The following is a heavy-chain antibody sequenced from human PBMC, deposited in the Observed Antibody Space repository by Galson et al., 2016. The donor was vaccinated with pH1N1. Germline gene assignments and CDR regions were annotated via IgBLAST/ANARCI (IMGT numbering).Heavy chain of an antibody. D-gene: IGHD7-27*01. V-gene: IGHV3-53*01. CDR3: ARDTGA. J-gene: IGHJ5*02. CDR2: IYSGGDT. CDR1: GVTVSNNY. Sequence: SLRLSCAASGVTVSNNYMSWVRQAPGKGLEWVSCIYSGGDTYYADSVKGRFTVSRDSSNNKVYLPMNSLRAEDTAGYYCARDTGAWGQGTLVTVSS.